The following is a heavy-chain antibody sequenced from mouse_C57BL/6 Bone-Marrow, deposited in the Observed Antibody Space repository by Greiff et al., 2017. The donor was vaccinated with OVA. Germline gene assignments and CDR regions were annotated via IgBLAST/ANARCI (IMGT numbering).Heavy chain of an antibody. D-gene: IGHD2-4*01. CDR2: ISDGGSYT. CDR1: GFTFSSYA. Sequence: EVKLEESGGGLVKPGGSLKLSCAASGFTFSSYAMSWVRQTPEKRLEWVATISDGGSYTYYPDNVKGRFTISRDNAKNNLYLQMSHLKSEDTAMYYCARTDDYAWFAYWGQGTLVTVSA. CDR3: ARTDDYAWFAY. J-gene: IGHJ3*01. V-gene: IGHV5-4*03.